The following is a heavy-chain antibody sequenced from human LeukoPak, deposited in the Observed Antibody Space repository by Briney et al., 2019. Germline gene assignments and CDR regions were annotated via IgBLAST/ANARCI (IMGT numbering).Heavy chain of an antibody. CDR1: GYTFTSYY. CDR3: ARATKYSSSWYDGKYYFDY. CDR2: INPSGGST. D-gene: IGHD6-13*01. V-gene: IGHV1-46*01. J-gene: IGHJ4*02. Sequence: ASVKVSCKASGYTFTSYYMHWVRQAPGQGLEWMGIINPSGGSTSYAQKFQGRVTMTRDTSTSTVYMELSSLRPEDTAVYYCARATKYSSSWYDGKYYFDYWGQGTLVTVSS.